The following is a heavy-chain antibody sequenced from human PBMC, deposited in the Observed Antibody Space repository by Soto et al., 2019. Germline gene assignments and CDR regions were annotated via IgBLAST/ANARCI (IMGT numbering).Heavy chain of an antibody. CDR3: ARDPSSFLGRVYGMDV. V-gene: IGHV1-2*02. Sequence: QVQHVQSGAEVKKPGDSVKVSCKASGYSFTGHYMHWVRRAPGQGLEWMGWLNLNTGGTDYAQEFQGRVTMTTATSIRTVYLEVTRLKFDDTAIYYCARDPSSFLGRVYGMDVWGQGTAVTVSS. CDR2: LNLNTGGT. J-gene: IGHJ6*02. CDR1: GYSFTGHY.